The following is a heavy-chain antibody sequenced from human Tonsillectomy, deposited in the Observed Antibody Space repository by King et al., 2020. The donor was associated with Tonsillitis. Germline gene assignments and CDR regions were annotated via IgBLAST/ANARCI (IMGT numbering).Heavy chain of an antibody. CDR3: ARDREGEGFFAY. V-gene: IGHV3-66*01. CDR2: IYSGGST. Sequence: QLVQSGGGLVQPGGSLGLSCAASGFTVSSSYMSWVRQAPGKGLEWVSVIYSGGSTYYADSVKGRFTISRDNSKNTLYLQMNSLRAEDTAVYYCARDREGEGFFAYWGQGTLVTVSS. J-gene: IGHJ4*02. D-gene: IGHD1-26*01. CDR1: GFTVSSSY.